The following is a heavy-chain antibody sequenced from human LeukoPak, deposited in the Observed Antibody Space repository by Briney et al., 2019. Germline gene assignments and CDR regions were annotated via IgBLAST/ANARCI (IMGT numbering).Heavy chain of an antibody. J-gene: IGHJ4*02. CDR3: ASPPEMATIYQLDY. CDR2: LIPIFGTA. Sequence: GSSVKVSCKASGGTFSSYAISWVRQAPGQGLVWTGGLIPIFGTANYEQTFQGRVTITTDESTSTAYMELSSLRSEDTAVYYCASPPEMATIYQLDYWGQGTLVTVSS. D-gene: IGHD5-24*01. V-gene: IGHV1-69*05. CDR1: GGTFSSYA.